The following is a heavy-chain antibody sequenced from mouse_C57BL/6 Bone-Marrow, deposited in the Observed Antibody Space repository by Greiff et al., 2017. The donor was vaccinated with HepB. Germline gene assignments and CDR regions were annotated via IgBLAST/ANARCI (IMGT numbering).Heavy chain of an antibody. CDR3: ARRGYYGSSYPLFDY. CDR2: IYPGSGST. J-gene: IGHJ2*01. Sequence: VQLQQPGAELVKPGASVKMSCKASGYTFTSYWITWVKQRPGQGLEWIGDIYPGSGSTNYHEKFKSKATLTVDTSSSTAYMQLSSLTSEDSAVYYCARRGYYGSSYPLFDYWGQGTTLTVSS. D-gene: IGHD1-1*01. V-gene: IGHV1-55*01. CDR1: GYTFTSYW.